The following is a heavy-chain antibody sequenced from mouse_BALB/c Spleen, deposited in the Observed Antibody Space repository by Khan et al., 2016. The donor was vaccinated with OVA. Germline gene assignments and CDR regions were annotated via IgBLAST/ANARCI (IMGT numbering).Heavy chain of an antibody. Sequence: VQLKQSGPALVKPGASVKISCKTSGFSLTDYMMLWVKQSHGKSLEWIGSINPYYGRNTYNLKVKDKAKLNVDKYYNTAYMQHKRLTSEDSAVYYCARAGGLHGLIGYWGQGTLVTVSA. CDR3: ARAGGLHGLIGY. CDR1: GFSLTDYM. J-gene: IGHJ3*01. D-gene: IGHD2-2*01. CDR2: INPYYGRN. V-gene: IGHV1-39*01.